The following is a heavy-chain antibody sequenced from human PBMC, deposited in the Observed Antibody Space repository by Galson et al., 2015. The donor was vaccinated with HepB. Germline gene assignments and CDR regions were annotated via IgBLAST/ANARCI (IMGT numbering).Heavy chain of an antibody. Sequence: SLRLSCAASGFSFSTYGMHWVRQIPGKGLEWVAVIWYDGSKEYYGDSVKGRFTISRDNSRNTVYLQMNNVTAEDTAVYYCAGDEQALYSSRLGYWGRGTLVTVSS. J-gene: IGHJ4*02. CDR2: IWYDGSKE. CDR3: AGDEQALYSSRLGY. D-gene: IGHD3-16*01. V-gene: IGHV3-33*01. CDR1: GFSFSTYG.